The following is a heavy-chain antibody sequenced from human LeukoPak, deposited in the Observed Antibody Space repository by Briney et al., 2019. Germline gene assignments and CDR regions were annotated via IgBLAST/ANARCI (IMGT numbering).Heavy chain of an antibody. D-gene: IGHD2-2*01. Sequence: GGSLRLSSAASGFTFSSYGMHWVRQAPGKGLEWVAVISYDGSNKYYADPVKGRFTISRDNSKNTLYLHMNSLRAEDTAIYYCAKDALRLCSSTSCYLWGQGTLVTVSS. CDR2: ISYDGSNK. V-gene: IGHV3-30*18. J-gene: IGHJ4*02. CDR1: GFTFSSYG. CDR3: AKDALRLCSSTSCYL.